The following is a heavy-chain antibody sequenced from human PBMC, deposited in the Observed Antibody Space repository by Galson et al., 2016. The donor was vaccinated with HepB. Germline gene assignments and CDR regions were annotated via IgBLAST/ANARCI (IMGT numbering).Heavy chain of an antibody. J-gene: IGHJ4*02. CDR1: GFTVGNNY. V-gene: IGHV3-66*01. Sequence: SLRLSCAASGFTVGNNYMSWVRQAPGKGLEWVSLIYSGGSTLYADSVKGRFSISRDNSKNRLYLHMNSLSAEDTAVYCCARSPGAINWGWGQGTLVTVSS. CDR3: ARSPGAINWG. D-gene: IGHD7-27*01. CDR2: IYSGGST.